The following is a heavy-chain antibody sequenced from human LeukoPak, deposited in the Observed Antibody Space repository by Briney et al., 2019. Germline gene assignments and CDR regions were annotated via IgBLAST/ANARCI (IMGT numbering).Heavy chain of an antibody. CDR1: GGSINDYY. CDR2: IYSSGST. V-gene: IGHV4-4*07. CDR3: AREGKWFRSYYYYMDV. J-gene: IGHJ6*03. Sequence: SETLSLTCNVSGGSINDYYWSWIRQSAGKGLEWLGRIYSSGSTNDNPSFKRRVTMSVDTSANQVSLKLLSVTAADTGVYFCAREGKWFRSYYYYMDVWGEGTMVTVS. D-gene: IGHD3-10*01.